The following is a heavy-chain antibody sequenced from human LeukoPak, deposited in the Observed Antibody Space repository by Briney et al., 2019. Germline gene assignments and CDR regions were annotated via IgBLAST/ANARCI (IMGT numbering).Heavy chain of an antibody. D-gene: IGHD5-12*01. CDR1: GFTFSNAW. V-gene: IGHV3-15*01. CDR3: TTEWGYVLQY. Sequence: TGGSLRLSCAASGFTFSNAWMSWVRQAPGKGLEWVGRIKSKTDGGKTDYAAPVKGRFTISRDDSKNTLYLQMNSLKTEDTAVYYCTTEWGYVLQYWGQGTLVTVSS. CDR2: IKSKTDGGKT. J-gene: IGHJ4*02.